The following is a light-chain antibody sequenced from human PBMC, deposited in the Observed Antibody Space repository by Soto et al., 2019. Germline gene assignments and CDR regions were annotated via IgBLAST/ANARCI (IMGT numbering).Light chain of an antibody. J-gene: IGKJ1*01. CDR2: GAS. Sequence: ESVLTQSPGTLSLSPGERATLSCRASQSVSSSYLAWYQQKPGQAPRLLMYGASSRATGIPDRFSGSGSGTDFTLTISRLEPEDFAVYYCQQYGSSPTTFGQGTKVDIK. CDR3: QQYGSSPTT. CDR1: QSVSSSY. V-gene: IGKV3-20*01.